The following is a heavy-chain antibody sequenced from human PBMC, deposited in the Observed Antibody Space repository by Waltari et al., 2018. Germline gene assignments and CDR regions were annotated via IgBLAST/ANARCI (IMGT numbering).Heavy chain of an antibody. CDR1: RYTFTSYG. CDR3: ARPSLGQYYYYGMEV. V-gene: IGHV1-18*01. Sequence: QVQLVQYGGEVKKPGASVKVSCTASRYTFTSYGLSWVRQAPGQGLEWMGWIRVDNGNTNYAQHLQGRVTMTADTSTSTAYMELRSLRSDDTAVYYCARPSLGQYYYYGMEVWGQGTAVTVSS. D-gene: IGHD7-27*01. J-gene: IGHJ6*02. CDR2: IRVDNGNT.